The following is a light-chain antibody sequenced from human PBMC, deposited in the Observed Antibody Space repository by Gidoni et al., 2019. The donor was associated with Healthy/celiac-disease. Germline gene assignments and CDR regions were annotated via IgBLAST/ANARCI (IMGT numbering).Light chain of an antibody. CDR3: QQYGSSPRT. V-gene: IGKV3-20*01. J-gene: IGKJ1*01. CDR1: QSVSSSY. Sequence: EVVLPQSPSTLSLSPGERATLSCRASQSVSSSYLAWHQQKPGQAPSLLIYGASSRATGIPDRFSGSGSGTDFTLTISRLEPEDFAVYYCQQYGSSPRTFGQXTKVEIK. CDR2: GAS.